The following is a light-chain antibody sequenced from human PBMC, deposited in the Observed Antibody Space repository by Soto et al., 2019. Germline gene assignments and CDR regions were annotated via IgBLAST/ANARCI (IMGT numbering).Light chain of an antibody. CDR1: QSISNN. Sequence: EIVMTQSPATLSVSPGERATLSCRASQSISNNLAWYQQRPGQPPRLLIYDAFNRATGIPDRFSGSGSGTEFTLTIISLQSEDFSVYYCLQYNKWPPFTFGPGTNVDIK. CDR2: DAF. CDR3: LQYNKWPPFT. J-gene: IGKJ3*01. V-gene: IGKV3D-15*01.